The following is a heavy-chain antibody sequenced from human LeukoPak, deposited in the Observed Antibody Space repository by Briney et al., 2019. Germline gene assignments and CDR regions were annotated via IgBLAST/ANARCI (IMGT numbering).Heavy chain of an antibody. D-gene: IGHD2-2*02. CDR1: GGSFSGYY. CDR3: ARVPCSSTSCHKPRAFDI. J-gene: IGHJ3*02. CDR2: INHSGST. V-gene: IGHV4-34*01. Sequence: SETLSLTCAVYGGSFSGYYWSWIRQPPGKELEWIGEINHSGSTNYNPSLKSRVTISVDTSKNQFSLKLSSVTAADTAVYYCARVPCSSTSCHKPRAFDIWGQGTMVTVSS.